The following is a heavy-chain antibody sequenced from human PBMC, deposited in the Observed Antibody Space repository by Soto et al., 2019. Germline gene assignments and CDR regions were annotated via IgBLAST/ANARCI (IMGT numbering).Heavy chain of an antibody. Sequence: QVQLVQSGAEVKKPGSSVTVSCKASGGTFSSYTISCVRQAPGQGLEWMGGIIPIFGTANYAQKFQGRVTITADESTSTAYMEVSSLRSEDTAVYYCARGNHRWLQVWYFDLWGRGPLVTVSS. CDR1: GGTFSSYT. J-gene: IGHJ2*01. D-gene: IGHD5-12*01. CDR3: ARGNHRWLQVWYFDL. V-gene: IGHV1-69*12. CDR2: IIPIFGTA.